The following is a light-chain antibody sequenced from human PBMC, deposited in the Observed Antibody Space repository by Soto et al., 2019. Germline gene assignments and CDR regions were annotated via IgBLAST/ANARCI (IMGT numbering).Light chain of an antibody. Sequence: QSALTQPASVSGSPGQSITISCTGASSDVGSYNLVYWYQQHPGKAPKLMIYEGSKRPPGVSNRFAGSKSGNTASLSTYGLQAEDEADYYCCSYAGSSTYVVFGGGTKLTVL. CDR2: EGS. CDR1: SSDVGSYNL. V-gene: IGLV2-23*01. CDR3: CSYAGSSTYVV. J-gene: IGLJ2*01.